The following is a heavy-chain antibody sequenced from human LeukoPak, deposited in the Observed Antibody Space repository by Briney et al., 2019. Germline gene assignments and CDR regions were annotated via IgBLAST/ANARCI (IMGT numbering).Heavy chain of an antibody. CDR2: INWNGGST. CDR1: GFTFDDYG. CDR3: ASVLYSSSSGWFDP. J-gene: IGHJ5*02. D-gene: IGHD6-6*01. V-gene: IGHV3-20*04. Sequence: GGSLRLSCAASGFTFDDYGMSWVRQAPGKGLEWVSGINWNGGSTGYADPVKGRFTISRDNAKNSLYLQMNSLRAEDTALYYCASVLYSSSSGWFDPWGQGTLVTVSS.